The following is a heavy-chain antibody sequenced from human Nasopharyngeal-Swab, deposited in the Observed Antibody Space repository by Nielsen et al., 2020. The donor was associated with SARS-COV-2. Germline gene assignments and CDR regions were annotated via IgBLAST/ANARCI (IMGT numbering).Heavy chain of an antibody. CDR3: ASSPGIAAPTGMDV. V-gene: IGHV3-30*04. CDR2: ISYDGSNK. Sequence: GGSLRLSCAASGFTFSSYAMHWVCQAPGKGLEWVAVISYDGSNKYYADSVKGRFTISRDNSKNTLYLQMNSLRAEDTAVYYCASSPGIAAPTGMDVWGQGTTVTVSS. D-gene: IGHD6-13*01. J-gene: IGHJ6*02. CDR1: GFTFSSYA.